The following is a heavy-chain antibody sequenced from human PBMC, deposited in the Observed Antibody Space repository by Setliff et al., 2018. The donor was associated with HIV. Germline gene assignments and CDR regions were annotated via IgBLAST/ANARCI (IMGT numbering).Heavy chain of an antibody. Sequence: GSLRLSCAASGFTFSSYTLNWIRQAPGKGLEWVSGINWNGDSTGYADSVKGRFTISRDNAKNSLYLQMNSLRAEDTAFYYCARDCRVAAAVVLAFDIWGQGTMVTVSS. CDR3: ARDCRVAAAVVLAFDI. D-gene: IGHD6-13*01. CDR1: GFTFSSYT. V-gene: IGHV3-20*04. J-gene: IGHJ3*02. CDR2: INWNGDST.